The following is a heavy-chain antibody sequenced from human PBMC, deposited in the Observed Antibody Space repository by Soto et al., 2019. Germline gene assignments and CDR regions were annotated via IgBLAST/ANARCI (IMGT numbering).Heavy chain of an antibody. V-gene: IGHV1-18*01. CDR1: GYTFTNYG. J-gene: IGHJ4*02. Sequence: ASVKVSCKASGYTFTNYGISWLRQAPGQGLEWMGWISAYNGNTNYAQNLQGRVIMTTDTSTSTGYMELRSLRSDDTAVYYCARDPTMVRGAPNDYWGQGTLVTVSS. D-gene: IGHD3-10*01. CDR3: ARDPTMVRGAPNDY. CDR2: ISAYNGNT.